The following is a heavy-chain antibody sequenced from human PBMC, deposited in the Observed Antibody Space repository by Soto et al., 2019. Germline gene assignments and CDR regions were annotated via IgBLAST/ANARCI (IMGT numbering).Heavy chain of an antibody. CDR3: ASPYYYDSSGYYFHDAFDI. Sequence: GESLKISCKGSGYSFTSYWIGWVRQMPGKGLEWMGIIYPDDSDTRYSPSFQGQVTISADKSIGTAYLQWSSLKASDTAMYYCASPYYYDSSGYYFHDAFDIWGQGTMVTVSS. D-gene: IGHD3-22*01. J-gene: IGHJ3*02. CDR1: GYSFTSYW. CDR2: IYPDDSDT. V-gene: IGHV5-51*01.